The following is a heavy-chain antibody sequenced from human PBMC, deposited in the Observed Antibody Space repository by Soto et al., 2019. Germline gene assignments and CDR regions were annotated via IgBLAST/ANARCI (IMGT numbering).Heavy chain of an antibody. J-gene: IGHJ5*02. Sequence: QITLKESGPTLVKPTQTLTLTSTFSGFSLTTRGVGVGWIRQPPGKALECLALIYWDDDKRYSPSLQSRLSITKDTSKNQVVLTMTHVDPVDTDTDYCAHIPNYYQYDWFDPWGQGTLVSVSS. CDR1: GFSLTTRGVG. D-gene: IGHD3-16*01. CDR2: IYWDDDK. CDR3: AHIPNYYQYDWFDP. V-gene: IGHV2-5*02.